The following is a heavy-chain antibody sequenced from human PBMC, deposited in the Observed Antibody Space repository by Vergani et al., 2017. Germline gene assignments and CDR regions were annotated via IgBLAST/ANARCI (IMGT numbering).Heavy chain of an antibody. CDR2: IYYSGST. Sequence: QLQLQESGPGLVKPSETLSLTCTVSGGSISSSSYYWGWIRQPPGKGLEWIGSIYYSGSTYYNPSLKSRVTISVDTSKNQISLKLSSVTAADTAVYYCARQLTGYSSSWWSYCDYWGQGTLVTVSS. V-gene: IGHV4-39*01. CDR1: GGSISSSSYY. D-gene: IGHD6-13*01. CDR3: ARQLTGYSSSWWSYCDY. J-gene: IGHJ4*02.